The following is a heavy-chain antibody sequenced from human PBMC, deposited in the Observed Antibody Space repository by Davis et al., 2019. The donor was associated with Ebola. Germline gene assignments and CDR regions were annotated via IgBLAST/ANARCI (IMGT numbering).Heavy chain of an antibody. J-gene: IGHJ3*01. CDR1: GYRFTSYW. V-gene: IGHV5-51*01. CDR2: IYPGDSDT. Sequence: GESLKISCKASGYRFTSYWIGWVRQMPGKGLEWMGIIYPGDSDTRYSPSFQGQVTISADKSISTTYLQWSSLKASDTAMYYCARRWWDIVVVPSAAHDAYDFWGQGTMVTVSS. D-gene: IGHD2-2*01. CDR3: ARRWWDIVVVPSAAHDAYDF.